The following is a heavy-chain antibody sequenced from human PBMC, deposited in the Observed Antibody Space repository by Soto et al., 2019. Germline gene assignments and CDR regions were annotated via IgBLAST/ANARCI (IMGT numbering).Heavy chain of an antibody. D-gene: IGHD3-10*01. V-gene: IGHV1-69*13. CDR3: ARDLGYGSYFDY. J-gene: IGHJ4*02. Sequence: ASVKVSCKASGGTFSSYAISWVRHAPGQGLEWMGGIIPIFGTANYAQKFQGRVTITADESTSTAYMELSSLRSEDTAVYYCARDLGYGSYFDYWGQGTLVTVSS. CDR2: IIPIFGTA. CDR1: GGTFSSYA.